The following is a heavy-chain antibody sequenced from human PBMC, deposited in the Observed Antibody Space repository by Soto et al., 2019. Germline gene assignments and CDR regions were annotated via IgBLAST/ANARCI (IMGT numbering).Heavy chain of an antibody. CDR3: ASGYLNWFDP. CDR2: IVVGSGNT. Sequence: SVKVSCKVSGFTFASSTVQGVRQARGQRLECIGWIVVGSGNTNYAQKFQERVTISRDMSTRTTYMELSSLTSEETAGYYRASGYLNWFDPWGQGALVTVSS. CDR1: GFTFASST. V-gene: IGHV1-58*01. D-gene: IGHD3-16*02. J-gene: IGHJ5*02.